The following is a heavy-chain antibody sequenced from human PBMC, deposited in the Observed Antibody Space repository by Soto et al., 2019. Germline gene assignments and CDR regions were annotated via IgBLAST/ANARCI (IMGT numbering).Heavy chain of an antibody. CDR2: ISPNSGNT. D-gene: IGHD4-4*01. V-gene: IGHV1-18*01. CDR1: GYTFISYG. CDR3: ARRPPFSQGNFVTSLFDF. J-gene: IGHJ4*02. Sequence: ASVKVSCKASGYTFISYGIAWVRQAPGQGLEWMAWISPNSGNTNYAQKFQGRVTVTTETPTNTAYMELRSLRSDDTAVYYCARRPPFSQGNFVTSLFDFWGQGTLVTVSS.